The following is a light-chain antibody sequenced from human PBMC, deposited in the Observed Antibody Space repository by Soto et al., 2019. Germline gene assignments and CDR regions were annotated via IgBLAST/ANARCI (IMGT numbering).Light chain of an antibody. J-gene: IGKJ1*01. CDR3: QKYNDAPWT. CDR2: AAS. CDR1: QGITNW. Sequence: DIQMTQSPSSVSASVGDRVTITCRASQGITNWLAWYQQKPGKAPKLLIYAASGLPSGVPSRFSGSGSGTDFTLTISSLQPEDVATYYCQKYNDAPWTFGQGTKVDIK. V-gene: IGKV1-12*01.